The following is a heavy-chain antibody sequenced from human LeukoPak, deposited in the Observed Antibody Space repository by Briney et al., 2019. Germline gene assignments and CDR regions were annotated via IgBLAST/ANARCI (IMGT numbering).Heavy chain of an antibody. CDR3: ARFGYGGYVGGDY. Sequence: PSETLSLTCTVSGGSISSYYWSWIRQPPGKGLEWIGYIYYSGSTNYNPSLKSRVTISVDTSKNQFSLKLSSVTAADTAVYYCARFGYGGYVGGDYWGQGTLVTVSS. J-gene: IGHJ4*02. CDR1: GGSISSYY. D-gene: IGHD5-12*01. CDR2: IYYSGST. V-gene: IGHV4-59*12.